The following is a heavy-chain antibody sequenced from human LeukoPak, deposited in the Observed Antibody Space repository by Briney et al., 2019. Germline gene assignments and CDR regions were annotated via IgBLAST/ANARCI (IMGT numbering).Heavy chain of an antibody. CDR1: GYTFTTSA. V-gene: IGHV1-2*02. D-gene: IGHD6-19*01. Sequence: ASVKVSCKASGYTFTTSAMNWVRQAPGQGLEWMGWINPNSGGTNYAQKFQGRVTMTRDTSISTAYMELSRLGSDDTAVYYCARVRSSGSQYFQHWGQGTLVTVSS. CDR2: INPNSGGT. J-gene: IGHJ1*01. CDR3: ARVRSSGSQYFQH.